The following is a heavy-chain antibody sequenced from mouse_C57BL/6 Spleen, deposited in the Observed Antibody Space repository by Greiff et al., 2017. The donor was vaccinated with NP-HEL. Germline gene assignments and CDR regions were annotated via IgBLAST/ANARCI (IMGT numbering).Heavy chain of an antibody. CDR2: ISSGSSTI. CDR1: GFTFSDYG. D-gene: IGHD1-1*01. Sequence: EVKLMESGGGLVKPGGSLKLSCAASGFTFSDYGMHWVRQAPEKGLEWVAYISSGSSTIYYADTVKGRFTISRDNAKNTLFLQMTSLRSEDTAMYYCARTPPIYYGSSPWFAYWGQGTLVTVSA. V-gene: IGHV5-17*01. CDR3: ARTPPIYYGSSPWFAY. J-gene: IGHJ3*01.